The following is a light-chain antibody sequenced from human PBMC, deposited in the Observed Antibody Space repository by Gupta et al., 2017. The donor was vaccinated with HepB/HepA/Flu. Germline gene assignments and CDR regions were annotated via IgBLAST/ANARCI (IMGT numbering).Light chain of an antibody. CDR3: QSYDSSLSGWV. CDR2: TNS. CDR1: SPNIGAGYD. Sequence: HSVLTHPPSVSGAAGHRVTISCTELSPNIGAGYDVHWYQQLPGTAPKLLIYTNSDRPSGVPDRFSGSKSGTSASLAITGLQAEDEADYYCQSYDSSLSGWVFGTGTKVTVL. V-gene: IGLV1-40*01. J-gene: IGLJ1*01.